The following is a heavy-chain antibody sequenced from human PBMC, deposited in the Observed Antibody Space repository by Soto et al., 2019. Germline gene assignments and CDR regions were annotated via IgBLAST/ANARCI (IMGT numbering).Heavy chain of an antibody. D-gene: IGHD3-22*01. Sequence: LSLTCTVSGDSISRSYWWSWVRQLPGKGLEWVAVISHDGSTTNYADSVKGRVTISRDNSKDTVYLQMNSLRAEDTAVYYCAKDTYYYSSSGYYVFDSWGQGTLVTVSS. J-gene: IGHJ4*02. CDR2: ISHDGSTT. V-gene: IGHV3-30*18. CDR1: GDSISRSYW. CDR3: AKDTYYYSSSGYYVFDS.